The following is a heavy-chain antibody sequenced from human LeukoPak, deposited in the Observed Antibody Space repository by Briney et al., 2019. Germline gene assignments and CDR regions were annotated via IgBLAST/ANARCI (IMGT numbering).Heavy chain of an antibody. CDR2: MNPNSGNT. D-gene: IGHD5-12*01. Sequence: GASVKVSCKASGYTFTSYDINWVRQATGQGLEWMGWMNPNSGNTGYAQKFQDRLTMTRNTSISTAYMELNSLRSEDAAVYYCARPWGVPYSGYSVNMDVWGKGTTVTVS. CDR3: ARPWGVPYSGYSVNMDV. J-gene: IGHJ6*03. CDR1: GYTFTSYD. V-gene: IGHV1-8*01.